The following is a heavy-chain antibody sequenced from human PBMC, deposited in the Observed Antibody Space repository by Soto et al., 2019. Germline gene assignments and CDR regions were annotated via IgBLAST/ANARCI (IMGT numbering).Heavy chain of an antibody. Sequence: SETLSLTCAVYGGSFSGYYWSWIRQPPGKGLEWIGEINHSGSTNYNPSLKSRVTISVDTSKNQFSLKLSSVTAADTAVYYCARGGCLSTTTVTSPCYFDYWGQGTLVTVSS. CDR3: ARGGCLSTTTVTSPCYFDY. CDR1: GGSFSGYY. D-gene: IGHD4-4*01. V-gene: IGHV4-34*01. J-gene: IGHJ4*02. CDR2: INHSGST.